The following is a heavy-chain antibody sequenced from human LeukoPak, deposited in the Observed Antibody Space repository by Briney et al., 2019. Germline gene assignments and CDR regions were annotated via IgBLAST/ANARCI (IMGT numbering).Heavy chain of an antibody. CDR1: GFTFSSYG. CDR2: IRYDGSNK. J-gene: IGHJ4*02. D-gene: IGHD2-2*01. V-gene: IGHV3-30*02. Sequence: PGGSLRLSCAASGFTFSSYGMHWVRQAPGKGLEWVAFIRYDGSNKYYAESVKGRFTISRDNSKNTLYLQMNSLRAEDTAVYYCAKSKYQPLYDYWGQGTLVTVSS. CDR3: AKSKYQPLYDY.